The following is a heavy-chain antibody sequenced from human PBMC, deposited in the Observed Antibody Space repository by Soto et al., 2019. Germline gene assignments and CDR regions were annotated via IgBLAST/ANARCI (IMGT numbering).Heavy chain of an antibody. J-gene: IGHJ4*02. D-gene: IGHD3-9*01. CDR2: VSAYNGNT. Sequence: ASVKVSCKASGYTFTSYGISWVRQAPGQGLEWMGWVSAYNGNTNYAQKLQGRVTMTTDTSTSTAYMELRSLRSDDTAVYYCARSDFDWLLYSRDGDFDYWGQGTLVTVSS. CDR3: ARSDFDWLLYSRDGDFDY. V-gene: IGHV1-18*01. CDR1: GYTFTSYG.